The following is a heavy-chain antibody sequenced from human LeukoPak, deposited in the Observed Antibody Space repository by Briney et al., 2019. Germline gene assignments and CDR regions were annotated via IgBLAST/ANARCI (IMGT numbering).Heavy chain of an antibody. CDR1: GYTFTGYY. CDR2: ISPNSGGT. D-gene: IGHD6-19*01. CDR3: ARVRRSTTYSSGWYYFDY. J-gene: IGHJ4*02. V-gene: IGHV1-2*02. Sequence: ASVKVSCKASGYTFTGYYMHWVRQAPGQGLEWMGWISPNSGGTNYAQKFQDRVTMTRDTSISTAYMELSRLRSDDTAVYYCARVRRSTTYSSGWYYFDYWGQGTLVTVSS.